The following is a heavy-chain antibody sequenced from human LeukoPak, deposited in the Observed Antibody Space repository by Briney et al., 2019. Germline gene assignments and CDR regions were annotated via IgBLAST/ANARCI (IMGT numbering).Heavy chain of an antibody. D-gene: IGHD1-1*01. V-gene: IGHV1-24*01. J-gene: IGHJ4*02. CDR2: FDPEDGET. CDR1: GYTLTELS. Sequence: ASVKVSCKVSGYTLTELSMHWVRQAPGKGLEWMGGFDPEDGETIYAQKFQGRVTMTEDTSTDTAYMELSSPRSEDTAVYYCATGTTGTENFDYWGQGTLVTVSS. CDR3: ATGTTGTENFDY.